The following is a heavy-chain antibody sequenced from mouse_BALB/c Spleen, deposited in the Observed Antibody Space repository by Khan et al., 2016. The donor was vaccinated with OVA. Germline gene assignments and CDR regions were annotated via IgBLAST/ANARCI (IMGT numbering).Heavy chain of an antibody. Sequence: QVQLQQSGAELAKPGASVKMSCKASGYTFSTYWIHWVKQRPGQGLEWIGYINPSSGYTYYNQRFNDKATLTADKSSSTAYMQLSSLTSEDSVVFYCARDIIDYWGQGTTLTVSS. CDR3: ARDIIDY. CDR2: INPSSGYT. D-gene: IGHD1-3*01. CDR1: GYTFSTYW. J-gene: IGHJ2*01. V-gene: IGHV1-7*01.